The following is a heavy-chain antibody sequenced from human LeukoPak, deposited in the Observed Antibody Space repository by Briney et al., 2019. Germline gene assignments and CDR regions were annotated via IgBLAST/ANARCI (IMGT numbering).Heavy chain of an antibody. Sequence: GGSLRLSCAASGFPFDDYGMSWVRQAPGKGLEWVSGINWRGGSTGYADSVKGRFTISRDNAKNTLYLQMNSLRAEDTAVYYCARVGFLLSGAFDIWGQGTMVTVSS. CDR3: ARVGFLLSGAFDI. CDR1: GFPFDDYG. CDR2: INWRGGST. D-gene: IGHD2-15*01. V-gene: IGHV3-20*04. J-gene: IGHJ3*02.